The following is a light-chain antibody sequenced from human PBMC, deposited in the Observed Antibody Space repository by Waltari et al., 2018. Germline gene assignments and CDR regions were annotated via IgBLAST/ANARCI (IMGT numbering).Light chain of an antibody. CDR3: QQYNNWPPWT. CDR2: GGS. Sequence: EIVMTPSPATLSVSPGARATLSCRASQSVSSKLAWYQQKPGQAPRLLIYGGSTRATGVPARFSGSGSGTEFTLTISSMQSEDFAVYYCQQYNNWPPWTFGQGTKVEI. CDR1: QSVSSK. V-gene: IGKV3-15*01. J-gene: IGKJ1*01.